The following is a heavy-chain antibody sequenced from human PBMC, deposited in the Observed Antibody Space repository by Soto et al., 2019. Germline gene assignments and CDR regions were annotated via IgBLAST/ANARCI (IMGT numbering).Heavy chain of an antibody. CDR2: LSPSGDET. D-gene: IGHD4-17*01. V-gene: IGHV3-23*01. J-gene: IGHJ3*02. Sequence: EAQLLESGGGLVQPGGSVRLSCVASGFTFSTYAMSWVRQAPGKGLEWVSALSPSGDETYYADSVQGRFTISRDNSMNALYLQMNSLGVEETAVYYCAHRRGYGVFDAYDIWGQGTMVTVSS. CDR3: AHRRGYGVFDAYDI. CDR1: GFTFSTYA.